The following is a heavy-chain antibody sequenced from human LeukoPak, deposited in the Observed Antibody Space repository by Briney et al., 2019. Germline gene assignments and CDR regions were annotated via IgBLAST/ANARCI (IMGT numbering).Heavy chain of an antibody. Sequence: RPGGSLRLSCAASGFTFDDYGMSWVRHAPGKGLEWVSGINWNGGSTGYADSVKGRFTISRDNAKNSLYLQMNSLRAEDTALYYCARDGGGDIVVVVAATHDAFDIWGQGTMVTVSS. J-gene: IGHJ3*02. CDR2: INWNGGST. CDR1: GFTFDDYG. V-gene: IGHV3-20*04. CDR3: ARDGGGDIVVVVAATHDAFDI. D-gene: IGHD2-15*01.